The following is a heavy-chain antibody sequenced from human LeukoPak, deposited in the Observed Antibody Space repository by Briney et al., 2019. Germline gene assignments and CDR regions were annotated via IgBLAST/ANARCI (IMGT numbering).Heavy chain of an antibody. V-gene: IGHV1-18*01. D-gene: IGHD6-6*01. Sequence: ASVKVSCKASGYTFTSYGISWVRQAPGQGLEWMGWISAYNGNTNYAQKLQGRVTMTTDTSTSTAYMELRSLRSDDTAVYYCARVVEYSSLGSWFDPWGQGTLVTVSS. CDR3: ARVVEYSSLGSWFDP. CDR2: ISAYNGNT. CDR1: GYTFTSYG. J-gene: IGHJ5*02.